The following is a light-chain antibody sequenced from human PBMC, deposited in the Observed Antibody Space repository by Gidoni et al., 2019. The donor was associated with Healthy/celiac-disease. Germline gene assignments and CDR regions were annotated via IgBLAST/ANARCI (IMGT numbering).Light chain of an antibody. J-gene: IGKJ1*01. Sequence: DIQMTQSPSTLSASVGDRVTITCRASQSISSWLAWYQQKPGKAPKLLIYKASSLESGVPSRFSGSGSGTEFTLTISSLPPDDFATYYCQQYNSYPWTFXQXTKVEIK. V-gene: IGKV1-5*03. CDR1: QSISSW. CDR3: QQYNSYPWT. CDR2: KAS.